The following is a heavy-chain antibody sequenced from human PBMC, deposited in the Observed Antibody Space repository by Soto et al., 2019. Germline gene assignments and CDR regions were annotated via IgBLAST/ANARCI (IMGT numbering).Heavy chain of an antibody. CDR2: IKQDGSEK. J-gene: IGHJ4*02. Sequence: GGSLRLSCAASGFTFSSYWMSWVRQAPGKGLEWVANIKQDGSEKYYVDSEKGRFTISRDNAKNSLYLQMNSLRAEDTAVYYCARADYDILTGYYKFWGQGTLVTVS. CDR3: ARADYDILTGYYKF. CDR1: GFTFSSYW. D-gene: IGHD3-9*01. V-gene: IGHV3-7*01.